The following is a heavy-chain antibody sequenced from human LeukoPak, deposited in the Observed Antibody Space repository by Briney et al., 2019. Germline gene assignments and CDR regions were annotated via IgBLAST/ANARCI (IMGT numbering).Heavy chain of an antibody. Sequence: GGSLRLSCAASGFTFSSYSMNWVRQAPGKGLEWVSYISSSSSTIYYADSVKGRFTISRDNSKNTLYLQMNSLRAEDTAVYYCARDSDSSGYWTFDYWGQGTLVTVSS. CDR3: ARDSDSSGYWTFDY. D-gene: IGHD3-22*01. CDR2: ISSSSSTI. V-gene: IGHV3-48*01. J-gene: IGHJ4*02. CDR1: GFTFSSYS.